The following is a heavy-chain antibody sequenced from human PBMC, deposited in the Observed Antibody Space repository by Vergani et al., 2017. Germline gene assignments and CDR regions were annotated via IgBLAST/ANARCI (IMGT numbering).Heavy chain of an antibody. D-gene: IGHD6-13*01. CDR2: VSWNSETI. V-gene: IGHV3-9*01. Sequence: EEKLVESGGGLVQPGRSLRLSCEASGFRFDEYAMHWVRRVPGKGLEWVSGVSWNSETIRYADSVKGRFTISRDNAKSSLYLQMDSLRPEDTAHYYCAKGQQLVFFSVDVWGIGTSATVTA. CDR3: AKGQQLVFFSVDV. J-gene: IGHJ6*04. CDR1: GFRFDEYA.